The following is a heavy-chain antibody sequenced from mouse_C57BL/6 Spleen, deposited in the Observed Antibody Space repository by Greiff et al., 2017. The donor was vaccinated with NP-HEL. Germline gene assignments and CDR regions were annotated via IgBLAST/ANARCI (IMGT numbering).Heavy chain of an antibody. CDR3: ARRGRYDYDLYYAMDY. CDR2: IYPSDSET. D-gene: IGHD2-4*01. V-gene: IGHV1-61*01. J-gene: IGHJ4*01. CDR1: GYTFTSYW. Sequence: QVQLQQPGAELVRPGSSVKLSCKASGYTFTSYWMDWVKQRPGQGLEWIGNIYPSDSETHYNQKFKDKATLTVDKSSSTAYMQLSSLTSEDSAVYYCARRGRYDYDLYYAMDYWGQGTSVTVSS.